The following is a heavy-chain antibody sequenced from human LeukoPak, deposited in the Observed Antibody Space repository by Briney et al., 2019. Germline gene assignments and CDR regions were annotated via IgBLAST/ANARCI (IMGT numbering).Heavy chain of an antibody. CDR3: ARALDYDFWSGYYNFAFDI. D-gene: IGHD3-3*01. CDR2: IYTSGST. CDR1: GGSISSYY. J-gene: IGHJ3*02. Sequence: SETLSLTCTVSGGSISSYYWSWIRQPAGKGLEWIGRIYTSGSTNYNPSLKSRVTISVDTSKNQFSLKLSSVTAADTAVYYCARALDYDFWSGYYNFAFDIWGQGTMVTVSS. V-gene: IGHV4-4*07.